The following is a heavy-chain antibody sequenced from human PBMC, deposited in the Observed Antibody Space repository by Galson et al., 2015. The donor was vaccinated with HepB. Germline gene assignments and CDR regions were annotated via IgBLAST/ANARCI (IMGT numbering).Heavy chain of an antibody. CDR3: ARDRSGQQPCHY. J-gene: IGHJ4*02. V-gene: IGHV1-69*13. Sequence: SVKVSCKASGGTFSSYAISWVRQAPGQGLEWMGGIIPIFGIANYAQKFQGRVTITADESTSTAYMELSSLRSEDTAVYYCARDRSGQQPCHYWGQGTLVTVSS. D-gene: IGHD6-13*01. CDR1: GGTFSSYA. CDR2: IIPIFGIA.